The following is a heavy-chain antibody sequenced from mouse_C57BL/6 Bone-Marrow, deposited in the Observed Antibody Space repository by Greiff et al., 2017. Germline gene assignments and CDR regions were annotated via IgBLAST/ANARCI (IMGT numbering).Heavy chain of an antibody. Sequence: EVQLQESGAELVRPGASVKLSCTASGFNIKDDYMHWVKQRPEQGLEWIGWIDPENGDTEYASKFQGKATMTADPSSNTAYLQLSSLTSEDTAVYYCTTYDYGSSYVYWYFDVWGTGTTVTVSS. J-gene: IGHJ1*03. CDR2: IDPENGDT. CDR1: GFNIKDDY. CDR3: TTYDYGSSYVYWYFDV. V-gene: IGHV14-4*01. D-gene: IGHD1-1*01.